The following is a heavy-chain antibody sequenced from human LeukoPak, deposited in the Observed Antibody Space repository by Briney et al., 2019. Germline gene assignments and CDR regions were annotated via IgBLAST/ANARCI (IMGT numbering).Heavy chain of an antibody. CDR3: ARDTVVVVSATSLFDY. CDR2: IKQDGSEK. Sequence: GGSLRLSCAASGVTFSRYWMSWVRQAPGRGLEWVGNIKQDGSEKYYVDSVKGRFTISRDNAKNSLYLQMNSLRAEDTAVFYCARDTVVVVSATSLFDYWGQGTLVTVSS. V-gene: IGHV3-7*05. CDR1: GVTFSRYW. J-gene: IGHJ4*02. D-gene: IGHD2-15*01.